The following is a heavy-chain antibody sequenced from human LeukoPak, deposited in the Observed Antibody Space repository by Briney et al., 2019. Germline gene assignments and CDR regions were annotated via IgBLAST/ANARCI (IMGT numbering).Heavy chain of an antibody. J-gene: IGHJ6*02. V-gene: IGHV4-30-2*01. D-gene: IGHD1-26*01. CDR3: ARNSELYYYYGMDV. CDR1: GGSISSGGYS. CDR2: IYHSGST. Sequence: SQILSLTCAVSGGSISSGGYSWSWIRQPPGKGLEWIGYIYHSGSTYYNPSLKSRVTISVDRSKNQFSLKLSSVTAADTAVYYCARNSELYYYYGMDVWGQGITVTVSS.